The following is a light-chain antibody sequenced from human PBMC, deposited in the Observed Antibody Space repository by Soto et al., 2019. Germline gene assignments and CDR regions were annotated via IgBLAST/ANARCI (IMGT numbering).Light chain of an antibody. CDR3: SSYTTSSTLV. CDR2: DVT. CDR1: SSDVGAYDF. Sequence: QSVLTQPASVSGSPGQSITISCTGTSSDVGAYDFVSWYQHSPGKAPKLVTFDVTHRPPGISDRFSGSKSANTASLTISGLQAADEAFYYCSSYTTSSTLVFGGGTMVTVL. J-gene: IGLJ1*01. V-gene: IGLV2-14*01.